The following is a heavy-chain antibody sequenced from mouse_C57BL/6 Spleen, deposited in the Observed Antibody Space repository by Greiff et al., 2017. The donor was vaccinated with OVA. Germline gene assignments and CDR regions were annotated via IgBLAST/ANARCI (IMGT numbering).Heavy chain of an antibody. D-gene: IGHD1-1*01. CDR2: ISYDGSN. Sequence: EVKLLESGPGLVKPSQSLSLTCSVTGYSITSGYYWNWIRQFPGNKLEWMGYISYDGSNNYNPSLKNRISITRDTSKNQFFLKLNSVTTEDTATYYCARAPDYYGSSDYWGQGTTLTVSS. V-gene: IGHV3-6*01. CDR1: GYSITSGYY. CDR3: ARAPDYYGSSDY. J-gene: IGHJ2*01.